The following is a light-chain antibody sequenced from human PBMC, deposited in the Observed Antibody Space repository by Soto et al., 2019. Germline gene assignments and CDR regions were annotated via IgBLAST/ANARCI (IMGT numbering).Light chain of an antibody. Sequence: QSVLTQPPSVYGAPGQRVTISCTGSSSKIGAGYDVHWYQQLPGTAPKLLIYGNSNRPSGVPDRFSGSKSGTSASLAITGLQAEDEADYYCQSYDSSLSGSVFGGGTTLTVL. V-gene: IGLV1-40*01. CDR3: QSYDSSLSGSV. CDR2: GNS. J-gene: IGLJ2*01. CDR1: SSKIGAGYD.